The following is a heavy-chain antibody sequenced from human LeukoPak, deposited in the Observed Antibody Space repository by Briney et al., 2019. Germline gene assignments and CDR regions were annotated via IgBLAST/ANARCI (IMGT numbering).Heavy chain of an antibody. V-gene: IGHV3-7*01. CDR1: GFTFSNYW. J-gene: IGHJ6*03. Sequence: GGSLRLSCAASGFTFSNYWMSWVRQAPGKGLEWVGNIKQDGSEKYYVDSVKGRFTISRDNARNSLYLQMNSLRAEDTAVYYCARTTEGGYSYGYFYYYYMDVWGKGTTVTISS. CDR2: IKQDGSEK. CDR3: ARTTEGGYSYGYFYYYYMDV. D-gene: IGHD5-18*01.